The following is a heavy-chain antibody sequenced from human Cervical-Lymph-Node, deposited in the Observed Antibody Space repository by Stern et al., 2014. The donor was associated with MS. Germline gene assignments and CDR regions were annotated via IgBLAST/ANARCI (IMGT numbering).Heavy chain of an antibody. V-gene: IGHV4-59*01. Sequence: VQLVESDPGLVKPSETLSLTCTVSGGSISSYYWSWIRQPPGKGLEWIGYIYYSGSTNYNPSLKSRVTISVDTSKNQFSLKRRSVTAADTAVYYCARGYGGNPIDYWGQGTLVTVSS. CDR1: GGSISSYY. CDR3: ARGYGGNPIDY. J-gene: IGHJ4*02. CDR2: IYYSGST. D-gene: IGHD4-23*01.